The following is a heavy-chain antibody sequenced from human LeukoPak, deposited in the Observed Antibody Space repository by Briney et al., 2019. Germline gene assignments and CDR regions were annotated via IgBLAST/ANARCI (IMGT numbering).Heavy chain of an antibody. CDR1: GGSINGYS. Sequence: PSETLSLTCTVSGGSINGYSWTWIRQPPGKGLEWIGYMYYSGSTNYNPSLKSRVTISVDTYKNQFSLKLRSVTAADTAVYYCARAGQCGGDCYSLDYWGQGTLVTVSS. CDR2: MYYSGST. J-gene: IGHJ4*02. V-gene: IGHV4-59*01. D-gene: IGHD2-21*02. CDR3: ARAGQCGGDCYSLDY.